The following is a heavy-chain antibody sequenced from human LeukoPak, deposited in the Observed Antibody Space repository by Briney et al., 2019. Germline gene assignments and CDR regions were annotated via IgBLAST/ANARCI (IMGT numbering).Heavy chain of an antibody. CDR1: GFTFSNAW. V-gene: IGHV3-30*18. CDR2: ISYDGSNK. Sequence: GGSLRLSCAASGFTFSNAWMSWVRQAPGKGLEWVAVISYDGSNKYYADSVKGRFTISRDNSKNTLYLQMNSLRAEDTAVYYCAKDSVVVAAILWVFDYWGQGTLVTVSS. D-gene: IGHD2-15*01. J-gene: IGHJ4*02. CDR3: AKDSVVVAAILWVFDY.